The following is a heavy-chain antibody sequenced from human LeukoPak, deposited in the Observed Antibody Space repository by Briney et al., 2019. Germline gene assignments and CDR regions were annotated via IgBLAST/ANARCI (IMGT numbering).Heavy chain of an antibody. V-gene: IGHV4-31*03. CDR2: IYYIGST. J-gene: IGHJ4*02. CDR3: ARSLWFGESPLDY. D-gene: IGHD3-10*01. CDR1: GGSISSSSHY. Sequence: PSETLSLTCTVSGGSISSSSHYWSWIRQHPGKGLEWIGYIYYIGSTYYNPSLKSRVTISVDTPKNQFSLKLSSVTAADTAVYYCARSLWFGESPLDYWGQGTLVTVSS.